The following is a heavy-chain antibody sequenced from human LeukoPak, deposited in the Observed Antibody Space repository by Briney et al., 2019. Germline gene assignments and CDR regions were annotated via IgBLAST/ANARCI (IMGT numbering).Heavy chain of an antibody. D-gene: IGHD2-2*01. J-gene: IGHJ5*02. CDR2: IYYSGST. CDR3: ARAAAIVVVPAAKRGQFDP. V-gene: IGHV4-39*01. Sequence: SETLSLTCTVSGGSISSSSYYWGWIRQPPGKGLEWIGSIYYSGSTYYNPSLKSRVTISVDTSKNQFSLKLSSVTAADTAVYYCARAAAIVVVPAAKRGQFDPWGQGTLVTVSS. CDR1: GGSISSSSYY.